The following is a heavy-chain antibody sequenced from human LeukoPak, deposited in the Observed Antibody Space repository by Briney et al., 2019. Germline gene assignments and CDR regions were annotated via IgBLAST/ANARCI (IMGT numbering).Heavy chain of an antibody. CDR1: GGSISSGSYY. D-gene: IGHD6-13*01. Sequence: SQTLSLTCTVSGGSISSGSYYWSWIRQPAGRGLEWIGRIYTSGSTNYNPSLKSRVTIAVDTSKNQFCLKLGSVTAACTAVYFCARDEAAALDRWGQGTLVTVSS. CDR3: ARDEAAALDR. V-gene: IGHV4-61*02. CDR2: IYTSGST. J-gene: IGHJ5*02.